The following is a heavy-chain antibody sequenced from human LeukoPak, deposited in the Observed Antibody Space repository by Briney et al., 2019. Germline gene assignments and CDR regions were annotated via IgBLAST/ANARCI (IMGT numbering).Heavy chain of an antibody. V-gene: IGHV3-11*05. D-gene: IGHD5-12*01. CDR1: GFTFSDYY. CDR2: ISSGSSYT. Sequence: PGGSLRLSCAASGFTFSDYYMSWIRQAPGKGLEWVSYISSGSSYTNYADSVKGRFTISRDNAKNSLYLQMNSLRAEDTAVYYCAGGYSGYSFFDYWGQGTLVTVSS. J-gene: IGHJ4*02. CDR3: AGGYSGYSFFDY.